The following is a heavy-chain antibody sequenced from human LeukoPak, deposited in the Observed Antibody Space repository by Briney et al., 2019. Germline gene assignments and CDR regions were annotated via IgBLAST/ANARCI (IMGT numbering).Heavy chain of an antibody. CDR1: GYTFTSYG. CDR2: ISAYNGNT. D-gene: IGHD3-9*01. V-gene: IGHV1-18*01. J-gene: IGHJ3*02. CDR3: ARDRYDILTGYSHDAFDI. Sequence: ASVKVSCKASGYTFTSYGISWVRQAPGQGLEWMGWISAYNGNTNYAQKLQGRVTMTTDTSTSTAYMELRSLRSDDTAVYYCARDRYDILTGYSHDAFDIWGQGTMVTVSS.